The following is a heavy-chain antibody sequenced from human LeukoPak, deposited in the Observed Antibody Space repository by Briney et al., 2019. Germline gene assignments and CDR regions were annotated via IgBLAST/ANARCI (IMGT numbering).Heavy chain of an antibody. V-gene: IGHV3-74*01. Sequence: GGSLRLSCAASGFTFSNYWMHWVRQAPGKGLVWVSRINSDGINTSYADSVKGRFTTSRDNAKNTLNLQMNSLRAEDTAVYYCAKGPYDSSGYPKEYFQHWGQGTLVTVSS. CDR1: GFTFSNYW. CDR2: INSDGINT. CDR3: AKGPYDSSGYPKEYFQH. J-gene: IGHJ1*01. D-gene: IGHD3-22*01.